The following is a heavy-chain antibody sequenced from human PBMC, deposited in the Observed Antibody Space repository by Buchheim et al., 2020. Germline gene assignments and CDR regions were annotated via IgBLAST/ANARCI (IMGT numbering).Heavy chain of an antibody. J-gene: IGHJ4*02. CDR3: AKEDIVANHFVTVDY. D-gene: IGHD5-12*01. CDR1: GFTFSSYA. V-gene: IGHV3-23*01. CDR2: ISVSVGKT. Sequence: EVQLLESGGGLVQPGGSLRLSWAASGFTFSSYAMSWVRQAPGRGLEWVSAISVSVGKTYFVASVKGRFAISRANSKNTRNLQMNSLRAEDTAVYYCAKEDIVANHFVTVDYWGQGTL.